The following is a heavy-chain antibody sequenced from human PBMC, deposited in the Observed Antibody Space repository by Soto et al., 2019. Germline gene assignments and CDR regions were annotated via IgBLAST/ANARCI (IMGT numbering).Heavy chain of an antibody. J-gene: IGHJ4*02. Sequence: SETLSLTCAVSGASISGSYYYWAWLRQSPGEGPEWIGSVFYTGFTSYNPSLEGRVSVSVDTSKSQFSLKLSAVTAADTAVYYCATSQKGYNWNYFDHWGQGALVTVSS. D-gene: IGHD1-20*01. CDR2: VFYTGFT. CDR3: ATSQKGYNWNYFDH. V-gene: IGHV4-39*01. CDR1: GASISGSYYY.